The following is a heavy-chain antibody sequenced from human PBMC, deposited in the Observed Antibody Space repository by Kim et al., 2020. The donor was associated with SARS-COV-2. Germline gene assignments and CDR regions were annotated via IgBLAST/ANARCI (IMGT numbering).Heavy chain of an antibody. CDR2: VKSRTDGGTI. V-gene: IGHV3-15*01. Sequence: GGSLRLSCTVSEFTFTNAWMSWVRQAPGKGLEWVGRVKSRTDGGTIEFAAPVKGRFSIYGDDSETTMYLQMNNLKPEDTGVYYCTTREWGTPYYHIGMDVWGQGTTVTVSS. CDR3: TTREWGTPYYHIGMDV. CDR1: EFTFTNAW. J-gene: IGHJ6*02. D-gene: IGHD3-3*01.